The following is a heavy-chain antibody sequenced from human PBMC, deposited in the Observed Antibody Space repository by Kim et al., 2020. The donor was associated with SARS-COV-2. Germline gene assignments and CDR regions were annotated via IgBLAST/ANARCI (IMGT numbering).Heavy chain of an antibody. V-gene: IGHV1-69*13. D-gene: IGHD3-22*01. CDR1: GGTFSSYA. J-gene: IGHJ4*02. CDR3: ARANLPYYDSSGYSDD. Sequence: SVKVSCKASGGTFSSYAISWVRQAPGQGLEWMGGIIPIFGTANYAQKFQGRVTITADESTSTAYMELSSLRSEDTAVYYCARANLPYYDSSGYSDDWGQGAWISVSS. CDR2: IIPIFGTA.